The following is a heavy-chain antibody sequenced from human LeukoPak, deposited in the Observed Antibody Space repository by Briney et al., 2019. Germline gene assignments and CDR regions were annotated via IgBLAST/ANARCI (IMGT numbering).Heavy chain of an antibody. CDR3: ATIPHTAMGYYYDMDV. D-gene: IGHD5-18*01. Sequence: ASVKVSCKVSGYTLTELSMHWVRQAPGKGLEWMGGFDPEDGETIYAQKFQGRVTMTEDTSTDTAYMELSSLRSEDTAVYYCATIPHTAMGYYYDMDVWGQGTTVTVSS. CDR1: GYTLTELS. V-gene: IGHV1-24*01. CDR2: FDPEDGET. J-gene: IGHJ6*02.